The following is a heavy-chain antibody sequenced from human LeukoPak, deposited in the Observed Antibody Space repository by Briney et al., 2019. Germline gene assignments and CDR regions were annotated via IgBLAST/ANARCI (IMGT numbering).Heavy chain of an antibody. J-gene: IGHJ4*02. Sequence: PSETLSLTCTVSGGSVRYYYWRWIRQSPGKGRGWIGYIYYNGRTNYNRSFRSRFTISVDMSKHQFSLKMSSVTAADTAVYYCARKGGLFDYWGQGRLVTVSS. D-gene: IGHD2-15*01. CDR2: IYYNGRT. V-gene: IGHV4-59*02. CDR1: GGSVRYYY. CDR3: ARKGGLFDY.